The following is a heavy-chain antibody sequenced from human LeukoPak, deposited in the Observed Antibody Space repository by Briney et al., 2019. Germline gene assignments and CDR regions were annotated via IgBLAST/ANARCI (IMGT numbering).Heavy chain of an antibody. V-gene: IGHV1-69*06. CDR2: ILPIFNTS. CDR3: ARDHFDTGGDYWYFDL. D-gene: IGHD4-17*01. J-gene: IGHJ2*01. Sequence: SVKVSCKASGGTFSSYAVTWVRQAPGHGLEWMGGILPIFNTSNYAQKLQGRVTITADKSTSTVYMELSSLRSEDTAVYYCARDHFDTGGDYWYFDLWGRGTLVTVSS. CDR1: GGTFSSYA.